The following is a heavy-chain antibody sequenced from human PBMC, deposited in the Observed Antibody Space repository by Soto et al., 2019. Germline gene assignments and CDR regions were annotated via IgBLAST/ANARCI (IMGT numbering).Heavy chain of an antibody. CDR2: IYYSGST. CDR1: GGSISSSSYY. J-gene: IGHJ4*02. D-gene: IGHD6-19*01. V-gene: IGHV4-39*01. CDR3: ARHAVHSSGFTEY. Sequence: QLQLQESGPGLVKPSETLSLTCTVSGGSISSSSYYWGWIRQPPGKGLEWIGSIYYSGSTYYNPYLKSRVTIYVDTAKNQFSLSLSSVTAADTAVYYCARHAVHSSGFTEYWGQGTLVTVSS.